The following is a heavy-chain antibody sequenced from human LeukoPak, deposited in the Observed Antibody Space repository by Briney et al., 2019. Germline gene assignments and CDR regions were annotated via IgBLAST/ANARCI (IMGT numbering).Heavy chain of an antibody. Sequence: ASVKVSCKDSGYTFTGYYMHWVRQAPGQGLEWMGRINPNSGGTNYAQKFQGRVTMTRDTSISTAYMELSRLRSDDTAVYYCARARAVAGTNNWFDPWGQGTLVTVSS. V-gene: IGHV1-2*06. CDR2: INPNSGGT. D-gene: IGHD6-19*01. J-gene: IGHJ5*02. CDR3: ARARAVAGTNNWFDP. CDR1: GYTFTGYY.